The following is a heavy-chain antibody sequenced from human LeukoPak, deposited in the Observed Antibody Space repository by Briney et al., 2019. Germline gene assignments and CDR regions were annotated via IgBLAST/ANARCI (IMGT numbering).Heavy chain of an antibody. D-gene: IGHD3-9*01. Sequence: PSETLSLTCTVSGGSISSYYWSWIRQPAGKGLEWIGRIYTSGSTNYNPSLKSRVTMPVDTSKNQFSLKLSSVTAADTAVYYCARDYYDILTGDPYGMDVWGKGTTVTVSS. J-gene: IGHJ6*04. V-gene: IGHV4-4*07. CDR1: GGSISSYY. CDR2: IYTSGST. CDR3: ARDYYDILTGDPYGMDV.